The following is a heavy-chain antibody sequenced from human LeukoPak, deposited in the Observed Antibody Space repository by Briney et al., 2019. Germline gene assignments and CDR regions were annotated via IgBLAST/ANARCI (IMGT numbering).Heavy chain of an antibody. V-gene: IGHV1-69*05. J-gene: IGHJ3*01. CDR1: GGTFSSYA. CDR2: IIPIFGTA. CDR3: ARRYYYDSSGHNDAFDV. Sequence: SVKVSCKASGGTFSSYAISWVRQAPGQGLEWMGRIIPIFGTANYAQKFQGRVTITTDESTSTAYMELSSLRSEDTAVNYCARRYYYDSSGHNDAFDVWGQRIMVTVSS. D-gene: IGHD3-22*01.